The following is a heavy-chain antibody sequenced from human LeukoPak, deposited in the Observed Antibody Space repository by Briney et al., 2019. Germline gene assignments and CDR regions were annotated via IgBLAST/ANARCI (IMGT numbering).Heavy chain of an antibody. D-gene: IGHD3-9*01. J-gene: IGHJ4*02. CDR1: GGSFSGYY. Sequence: SETLSLTCAVYGGSFSGYYCSWIRQPPGKGLEWIGEINHSGSTNYNPSLKSRVTISVDTSKNQFSLKLSSVTAADTAVYYCARRKRYFDWLPFDYWGQGTLVTVSS. CDR2: INHSGST. V-gene: IGHV4-34*01. CDR3: ARRKRYFDWLPFDY.